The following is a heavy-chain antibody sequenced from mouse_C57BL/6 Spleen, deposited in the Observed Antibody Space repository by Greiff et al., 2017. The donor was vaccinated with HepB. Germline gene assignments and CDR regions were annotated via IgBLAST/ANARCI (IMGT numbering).Heavy chain of an antibody. CDR1: GFTFSSYA. J-gene: IGHJ1*03. CDR3: AREPGPRYFDV. Sequence: EVKVVESGGGLVKPGGSLKLSCAASGFTFSSYAMSWVRQTPEKRLEWVATISDGGSYTYYPDNVKGRFTISRDNAKNNLYLQMSHLKSEDTAMYYGAREPGPRYFDVWGTGTTVTVSS. CDR2: ISDGGSYT. V-gene: IGHV5-4*01.